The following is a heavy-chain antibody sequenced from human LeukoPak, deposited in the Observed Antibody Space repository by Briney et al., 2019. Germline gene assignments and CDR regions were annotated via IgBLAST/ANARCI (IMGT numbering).Heavy chain of an antibody. D-gene: IGHD1-26*01. CDR2: IWYDGSNK. J-gene: IGHJ4*02. V-gene: IGHV3-33*01. CDR1: GFTFSSYG. Sequence: GGSLRLSCAASGFTFSSYGMHWVRQAPGKGLEWVAVIWYDGSNKYYADSVKDRFTISRDNSKNTLYLQMNSLRAEDTAVYYCARYSGSYYFTFDYWGQGTLVTVSS. CDR3: ARYSGSYYFTFDY.